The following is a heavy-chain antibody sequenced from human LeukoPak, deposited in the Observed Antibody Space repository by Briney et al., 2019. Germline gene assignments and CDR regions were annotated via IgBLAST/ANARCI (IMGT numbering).Heavy chain of an antibody. J-gene: IGHJ3*02. CDR3: ARWNWDYDSSGYYHGAFDI. CDR1: GFTFSSYA. CDR2: ISYDGSNK. V-gene: IGHV3-30-3*01. D-gene: IGHD3-22*01. Sequence: VQPGRSLILSCAASGFTFSSYAMHWVRQAPGKGLEWVAVISYDGSNKYYADSVKGRFTISRDNSKNTLYLQMNSLRAEDTAVYYCARWNWDYDSSGYYHGAFDIWGQGTMVTVSS.